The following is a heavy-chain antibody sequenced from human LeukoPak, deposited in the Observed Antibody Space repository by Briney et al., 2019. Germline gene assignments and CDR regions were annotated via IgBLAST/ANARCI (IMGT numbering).Heavy chain of an antibody. D-gene: IGHD6-19*01. V-gene: IGHV1-46*01. CDR1: GYTFTSYD. CDR2: INPSGGRT. CDR3: ASKDSSGWYEEA. Sequence: ASVKVSCKASGYTFTSYDINWVRQATGQGLEWMGVINPSGGRTSYAQKFQGRVTMTRDTSRSTVYMELSSLRSEDTAVYYCASKDSSGWYEEAWGQGTLVTVSS. J-gene: IGHJ5*02.